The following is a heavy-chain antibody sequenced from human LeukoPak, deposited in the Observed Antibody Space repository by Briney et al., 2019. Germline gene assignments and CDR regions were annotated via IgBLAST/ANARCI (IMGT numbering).Heavy chain of an antibody. CDR3: AKMVGTVPSDY. J-gene: IGHJ4*02. V-gene: IGHV3-23*01. CDR1: GLTFSSYA. CDR2: IGGGGINT. Sequence: PRGSLRPSCAAAGLTFSSYAMHWDRQAQGEGLEWVSSIGGGGINTYYADSVQGRFTISRDNSRNTLFLQMNSLRAEDTAVYYCAKMVGTVPSDYWGQGTLVTVSS. D-gene: IGHD4-23*01.